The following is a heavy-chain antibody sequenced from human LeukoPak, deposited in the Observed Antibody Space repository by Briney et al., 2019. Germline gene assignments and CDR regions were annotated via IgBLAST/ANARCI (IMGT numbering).Heavy chain of an antibody. J-gene: IGHJ4*02. V-gene: IGHV3-30*18. CDR2: ISYDGSNK. Sequence: PGRSLRLSCAASGFTFSSYGMHWVRQAPGKGLEWVAVISYDGSNKYYADSVKGRFTISRDNSKNTLYLQMNSLRAEDTAVYYCAKDPRGQWLPDYWGQGTLVTVSS. CDR1: GFTFSSYG. CDR3: AKDPRGQWLPDY. D-gene: IGHD6-19*01.